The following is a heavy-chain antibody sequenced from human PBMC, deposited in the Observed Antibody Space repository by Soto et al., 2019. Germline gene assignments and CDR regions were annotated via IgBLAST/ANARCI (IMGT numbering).Heavy chain of an antibody. Sequence: SETLSLTCTVSGGSISSSSYYWGWIRQPPGKGLEWIGSIYYSGSTYYNPSLKSRVTISVDTSKNQFSLKLSSVTAADTAVYYCARLVVGEHYFDYWGQGTLVTVSS. J-gene: IGHJ4*02. CDR2: IYYSGST. D-gene: IGHD1-26*01. V-gene: IGHV4-39*01. CDR1: GGSISSSSYY. CDR3: ARLVVGEHYFDY.